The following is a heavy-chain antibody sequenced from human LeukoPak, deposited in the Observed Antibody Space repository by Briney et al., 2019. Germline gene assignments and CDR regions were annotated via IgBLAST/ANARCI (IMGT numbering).Heavy chain of an antibody. V-gene: IGHV3-23*01. D-gene: IGHD5-18*01. CDR3: AKDLAYSYAQNYYYGMDD. CDR1: GFTFSSYA. J-gene: IGHJ6*02. Sequence: PGGSLRLSCAASGFTFSSYAMSWVRQAPGKGLEWVSAISGSGGSTYYADSLKGRFTISRDNSKNTLYLQMNSLRAEDTAVYYCAKDLAYSYAQNYYYGMDDWGQGTTVTVSS. CDR2: ISGSGGST.